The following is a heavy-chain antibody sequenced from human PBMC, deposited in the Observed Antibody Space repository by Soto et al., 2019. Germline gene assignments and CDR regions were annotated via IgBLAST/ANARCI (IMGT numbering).Heavy chain of an antibody. V-gene: IGHV3-21*01. Sequence: GGSLRLSCAASGFTFSLYSMIWVRQAPGKGLEWVASITSSSSYIYYEDSLKGRFTISRDNAKNSLFLQLDSLRAEDTAVYFCVGARSTDSRPDYWGQGTLVTVSS. CDR1: GFTFSLYS. J-gene: IGHJ4*02. D-gene: IGHD3-22*01. CDR2: ITSSSSYI. CDR3: VGARSTDSRPDY.